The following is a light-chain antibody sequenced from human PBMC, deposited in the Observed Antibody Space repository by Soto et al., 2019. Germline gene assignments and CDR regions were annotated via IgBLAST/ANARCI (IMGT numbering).Light chain of an antibody. CDR1: SSDVGGSNY. J-gene: IGLJ1*01. V-gene: IGLV2-14*01. CDR2: DVS. Sequence: QSALTQPASVSGSPGQSITISCTGTSSDVGGSNYVSWYQQLPGKAPKLMIYDVSDRPSGVSNRFSGSKSGNTASLTISGLQAEDDADYYCSSYTCSSPYLFGTGTKVTVL. CDR3: SSYTCSSPYL.